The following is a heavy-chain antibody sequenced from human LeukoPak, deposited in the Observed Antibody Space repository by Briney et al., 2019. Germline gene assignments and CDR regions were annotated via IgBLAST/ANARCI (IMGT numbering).Heavy chain of an antibody. Sequence: PSQTLSLTCTVSGGSFSSGGYYWSWIRQHPVKGLEWIGYVYYSGSTYYSPSLRSRITILQDTSRNQFSLRLRSVTAADTAIYYCARTPGTGCVDYWGQGILVTVSS. CDR1: GGSFSSGGYY. V-gene: IGHV4-31*03. D-gene: IGHD6-19*01. CDR3: ARTPGTGCVDY. CDR2: VYYSGST. J-gene: IGHJ4*02.